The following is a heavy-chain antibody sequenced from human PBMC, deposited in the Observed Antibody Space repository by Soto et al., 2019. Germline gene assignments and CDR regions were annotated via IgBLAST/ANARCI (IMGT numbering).Heavy chain of an antibody. V-gene: IGHV5-10-1*01. D-gene: IGHD6-13*01. CDR1: GYSFTSYW. J-gene: IGHJ5*02. CDR2: IDPSDSYT. Sequence: GESLKISCKGSGYSFTSYWISWVRQMPGKGLEWMGRIDPSDSYTNYSPSFQGHVTISADRSISTAYLQWSSLKASDTAMYYCARHLTSSSWTNWFDPWGQGTLVTVSS. CDR3: ARHLTSSSWTNWFDP.